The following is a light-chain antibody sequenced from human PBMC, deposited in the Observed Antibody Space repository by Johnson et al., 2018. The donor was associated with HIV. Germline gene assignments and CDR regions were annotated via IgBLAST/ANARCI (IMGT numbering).Light chain of an antibody. CDR2: DND. CDR3: GTWDSSMSAGV. CDR1: YSNIGNNY. J-gene: IGLJ1*01. V-gene: IGLV1-51*01. Sequence: QSVLSQPPSVSAALGQKVTISCSGSYSNIGNNYVSWYQQVPGTAPNLLIYDNDKRPSGIPDRFSASTSGTSATLVITGLQPGDEADYYCGTWDSSMSAGVFGAGTKVTVL.